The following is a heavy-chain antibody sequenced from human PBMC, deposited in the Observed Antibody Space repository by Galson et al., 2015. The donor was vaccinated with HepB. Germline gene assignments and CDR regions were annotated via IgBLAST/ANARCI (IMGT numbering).Heavy chain of an antibody. CDR2: ISYDRSNK. D-gene: IGHD6-6*01. Sequence: SLRLSCAASGFTFSSYAMHWVRQAPGKGLEWVAVISYDRSNKYYADSVKGRFTISRDNSENTLYLQMNSLRAEDTAVYYCVRDGARGSDAFDIWGQGTMVTVSS. J-gene: IGHJ3*02. V-gene: IGHV3-30*04. CDR3: VRDGARGSDAFDI. CDR1: GFTFSSYA.